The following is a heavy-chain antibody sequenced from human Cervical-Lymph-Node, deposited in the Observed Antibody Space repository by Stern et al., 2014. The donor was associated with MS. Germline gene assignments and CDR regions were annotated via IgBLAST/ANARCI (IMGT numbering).Heavy chain of an antibody. V-gene: IGHV4-39*01. CDR1: GGSISSSYY. Sequence: QLQLQESGPGLVKPSETLSRTCTVSGGSISSSYYWGWIRQSSGKGLEWIGSIDDTGRTFYNPSLKSRVTISVDTPNNQFSLTLHSVTAADTAVYYCVRQVTVRSRFDYWGQGTLVTVSS. J-gene: IGHJ4*02. CDR3: VRQVTVRSRFDY. D-gene: IGHD4-11*01. CDR2: IDDTGRT.